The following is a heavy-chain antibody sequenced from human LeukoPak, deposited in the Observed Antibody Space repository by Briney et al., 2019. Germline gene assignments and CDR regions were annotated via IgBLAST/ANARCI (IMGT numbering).Heavy chain of an antibody. D-gene: IGHD2-2*01. Sequence: PSQTLSLTCTVSGGSISSGSYYWSWIRQPAGKGLEWIGRIYTSGSTNYNPSLKSRVTISVDTSKNQFSLKLSSVTAADTAVYYCARSGEFIVVVPAATGAFDIWGQGTMVTVSS. V-gene: IGHV4-61*02. J-gene: IGHJ3*02. CDR1: GGSISSGSYY. CDR2: IYTSGST. CDR3: ARSGEFIVVVPAATGAFDI.